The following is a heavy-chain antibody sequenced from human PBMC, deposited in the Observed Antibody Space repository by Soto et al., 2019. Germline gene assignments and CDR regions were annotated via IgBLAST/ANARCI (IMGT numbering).Heavy chain of an antibody. Sequence: QVQLVQSGAELKKPGASVNISCTADGFTLSDNLINWVRQAPGQGLEGMAWLNPDTGNTRYSETFQSRDPISMQSSASIAYVELNDLENEDTARYFCAKDRHSVGPRANEAFDVWGQGIMITVSS. J-gene: IGHJ3*01. D-gene: IGHD5-18*01. CDR3: AKDRHSVGPRANEAFDV. CDR1: GFTLSDNL. V-gene: IGHV1-3*01. CDR2: LNPDTGNT.